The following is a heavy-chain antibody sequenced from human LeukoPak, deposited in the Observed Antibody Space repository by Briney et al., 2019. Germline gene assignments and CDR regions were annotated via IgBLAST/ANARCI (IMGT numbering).Heavy chain of an antibody. J-gene: IGHJ3*02. D-gene: IGHD1-7*01. CDR1: GGSISSYY. V-gene: IGHV4-59*01. Sequence: PSETLSLTCTVSGGSISSYYWSWIRQPPGKGLEWIGYIYYSGSTNYNPSLKSRVTISVDTSKNQFSLKLSSVTAADTAVYYCARVPLLELTGGAFDIWGQGTMVTVSS. CDR3: ARVPLLELTGGAFDI. CDR2: IYYSGST.